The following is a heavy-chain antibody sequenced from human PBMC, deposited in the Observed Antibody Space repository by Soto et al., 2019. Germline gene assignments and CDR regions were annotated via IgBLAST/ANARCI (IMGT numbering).Heavy chain of an antibody. CDR3: AKGVRYSSGWYDPLFDY. CDR2: ISGSGGST. J-gene: IGHJ4*02. D-gene: IGHD6-19*01. V-gene: IGHV3-23*01. Sequence: GGSLRLSCAASGFTFSSYAMGWVRQAPGKGLEWVSAISGSGGSTYYADSVKGRFTISRDNSKNTLYLQMNSLRAEDTAVYYCAKGVRYSSGWYDPLFDYWGQGTLVTVSS. CDR1: GFTFSSYA.